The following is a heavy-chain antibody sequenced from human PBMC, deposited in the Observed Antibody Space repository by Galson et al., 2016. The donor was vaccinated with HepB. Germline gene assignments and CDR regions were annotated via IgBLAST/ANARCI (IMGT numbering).Heavy chain of an antibody. D-gene: IGHD7-27*01. CDR2: LSAATGQA. CDR1: GFTFVDYA. V-gene: IGHV3-23*01. Sequence: SLRLSCAASGFTFVDYAMAWVRQAPGKGLGWVATLSAATGQAYYADSAQGRFTVSRDNSNSSLFRQMNSLRVDDTAIYYCAKGSTPVTWGNWFDSWGRGTLVAVSS. CDR3: AKGSTPVTWGNWFDS. J-gene: IGHJ5*01.